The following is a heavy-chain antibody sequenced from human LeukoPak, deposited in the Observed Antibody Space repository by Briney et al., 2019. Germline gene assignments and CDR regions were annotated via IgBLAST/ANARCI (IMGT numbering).Heavy chain of an antibody. CDR3: ARGPSLDVYHYDYYMDV. D-gene: IGHD1-1*01. CDR2: IYYSGST. V-gene: IGHV4-39*07. J-gene: IGHJ6*03. Sequence: KPSETLSLTCTVSGGSISSSSYYWGWIRQPPGKGLEWIGSIYYSGSTYYNPSLKSRVTISVDTSKNQFSLILSSVTAADTAVYYCARGPSLDVYHYDYYMDVWGKGTTVTVSS. CDR1: GGSISSSSYY.